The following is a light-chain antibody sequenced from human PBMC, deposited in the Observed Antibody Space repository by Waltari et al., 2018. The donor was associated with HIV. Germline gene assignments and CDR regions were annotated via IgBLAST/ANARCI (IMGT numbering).Light chain of an antibody. V-gene: IGLV1-44*01. CDR1: SSNIGSNT. CDR3: TAWDDGLSDPV. J-gene: IGLJ3*02. Sequence: QSVLTQPPSASGTPGQRVTISCSGSSSNIGSNTVNWYQQLPGTAPKLLIYSNKRRPAGVPDRFSGSKSGPAASRAISGLQSEDEADYYCTAWDDGLSDPVFGGGTKLTVL. CDR2: SNK.